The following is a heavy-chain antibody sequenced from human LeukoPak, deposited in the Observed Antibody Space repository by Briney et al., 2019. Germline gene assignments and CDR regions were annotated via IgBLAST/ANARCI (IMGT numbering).Heavy chain of an antibody. CDR3: ARGNWNDVEFWFDP. D-gene: IGHD1-1*01. CDR2: IIPILGIA. CDR1: GGTFSSYA. J-gene: IGHJ5*02. Sequence: GASVKVSCTASGGTFSSYAISWVRQAPGQGLEWMGRIIPILGIANYAQKFQGRVTITADKSTSTAYMELSSLRSEDTAVYHCARGNWNDVEFWFDPWGQGTLVTVSS. V-gene: IGHV1-69*04.